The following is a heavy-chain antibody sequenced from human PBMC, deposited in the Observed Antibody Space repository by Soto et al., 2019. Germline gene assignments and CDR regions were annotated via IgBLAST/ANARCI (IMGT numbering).Heavy chain of an antibody. Sequence: PGGSLRLSCAASGFTFISYAMSWVLQAPWKGLEWVSAISGSGGSTYYADSVKGRFTISRDNSKNTLYLQMNSLRAEDTAVYYWARGGTDNWFDPWGQGTLVTVSS. V-gene: IGHV3-23*01. CDR2: ISGSGGST. D-gene: IGHD1-26*01. J-gene: IGHJ5*02. CDR3: ARGGTDNWFDP. CDR1: GFTFISYA.